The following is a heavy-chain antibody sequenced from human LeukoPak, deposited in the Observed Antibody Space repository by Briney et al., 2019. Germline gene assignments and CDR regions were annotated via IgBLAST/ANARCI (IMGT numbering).Heavy chain of an antibody. CDR1: GFTFSSYG. Sequence: GGSLRLSXAASGFTFSSYGMHWVRQAPGKGLEWVAFIRYDGSDKYYADPVKGRFTISRDNSKNTLYLQMNSLRAEDTAVYYCAKDLYYDSSGYLPNGAFDTWGQGTMVTVSS. V-gene: IGHV3-30*02. D-gene: IGHD3-22*01. CDR2: IRYDGSDK. J-gene: IGHJ3*02. CDR3: AKDLYYDSSGYLPNGAFDT.